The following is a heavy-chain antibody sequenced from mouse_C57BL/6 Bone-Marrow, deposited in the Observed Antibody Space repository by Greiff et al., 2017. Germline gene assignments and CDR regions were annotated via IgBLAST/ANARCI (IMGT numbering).Heavy chain of an antibody. Sequence: QVQLQQSGAELARPGASVKLSCKASGYTFTSYGISWVKQRTGPGLEWIGEIYPRSGNTYYNEKFKGKATLTANKSSSTAYMELRSLTSEDSAVYFCANGNSYYFDYWGQGTTLTVSS. CDR1: GYTFTSYG. D-gene: IGHD2-1*01. CDR3: ANGNSYYFDY. V-gene: IGHV1-81*01. J-gene: IGHJ2*01. CDR2: IYPRSGNT.